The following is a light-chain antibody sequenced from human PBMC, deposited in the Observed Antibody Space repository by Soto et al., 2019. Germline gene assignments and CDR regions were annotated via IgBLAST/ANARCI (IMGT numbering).Light chain of an antibody. CDR2: WAS. CDR1: QSVLYSSNNKKY. Sequence: DIVMTQSPDSLAVSLGERATINCKSSQSVLYSSNNKKYLAWYQQKPGQPAKLLIYWASTRESGVPDRFSGSWSGTDFTLTISILQAEDVAVYYCQQYYSTPWTFGQGTKVEIK. CDR3: QQYYSTPWT. J-gene: IGKJ1*01. V-gene: IGKV4-1*01.